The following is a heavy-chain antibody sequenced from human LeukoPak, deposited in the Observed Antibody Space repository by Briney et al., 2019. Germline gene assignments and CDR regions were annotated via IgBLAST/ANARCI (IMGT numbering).Heavy chain of an antibody. J-gene: IGHJ4*02. CDR3: ATLGFSSGYYYYFDH. D-gene: IGHD3-22*01. Sequence: PSETLSLTCTVSGGSISSSSYYRGWIRQPPGKGLEWIGSIYYSGSTYYNPSLKSRVTISVDTSKNQFSLKLSSVTAADTAVYYCATLGFSSGYYYYFDHWGQGTLVTVSS. CDR2: IYYSGST. V-gene: IGHV4-39*07. CDR1: GGSISSSSYY.